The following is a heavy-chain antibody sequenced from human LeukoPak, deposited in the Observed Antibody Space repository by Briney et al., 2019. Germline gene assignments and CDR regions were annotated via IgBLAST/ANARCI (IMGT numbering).Heavy chain of an antibody. CDR1: GGSISSYY. D-gene: IGHD3-16*02. V-gene: IGHV4-59*12. Sequence: SETLSLTCTVSGGSISSYYWSWIRQPPGKGLEWIGYIYYSGSTNYNPSLKSRVTISVDTSKNQFSLKLSSVTAADTAVYYCARGDVWGSYRWPFDYWGQGTLVTVSS. CDR2: IYYSGST. J-gene: IGHJ4*02. CDR3: ARGDVWGSYRWPFDY.